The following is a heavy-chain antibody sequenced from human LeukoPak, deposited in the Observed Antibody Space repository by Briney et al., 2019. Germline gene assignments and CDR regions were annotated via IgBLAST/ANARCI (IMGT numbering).Heavy chain of an antibody. Sequence: GASVKVSCKASGYTFTSYDINWVRQATGQGLEWMGWMNPNSGNTGYAQKFQGGVTITRNTSISTAYMELSSLRSEDTAVYYCARAPPSYCSGGSCYSYYYYYMDVWGKGTTVTVSS. CDR1: GYTFTSYD. CDR2: MNPNSGNT. V-gene: IGHV1-8*03. J-gene: IGHJ6*03. D-gene: IGHD2-15*01. CDR3: ARAPPSYCSGGSCYSYYYYYMDV.